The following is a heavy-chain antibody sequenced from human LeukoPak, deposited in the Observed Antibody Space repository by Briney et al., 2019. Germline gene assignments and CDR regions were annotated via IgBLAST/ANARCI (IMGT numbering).Heavy chain of an antibody. Sequence: ASVKVSCKASGGTFSSYAISWVRQAPGQGLEWMGGIIPIFGTANYAQKFQGRVTITADKSTSTAYMELSSLRSEDTAVYYCARDRHAPHFDWLLYGIDLDYWGQGTLVTVSS. CDR3: ARDRHAPHFDWLLYGIDLDY. V-gene: IGHV1-69*06. CDR2: IIPIFGTA. J-gene: IGHJ4*02. CDR1: GGTFSSYA. D-gene: IGHD3-9*01.